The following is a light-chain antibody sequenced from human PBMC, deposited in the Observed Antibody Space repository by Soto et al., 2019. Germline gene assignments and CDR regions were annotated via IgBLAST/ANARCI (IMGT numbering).Light chain of an antibody. CDR3: SSYTSSSTLEV. Sequence: QSALTKPASVSGSPGHSITISCTGTSSDVGGYNYVSWYQQHPGKAPKLMIYEVSNRPSGVSNRFSSSKSGNTASLTISGLQAEDEADYYCSSYTSSSTLEVFGGGTKLTVL. J-gene: IGLJ3*02. CDR1: SSDVGGYNY. CDR2: EVS. V-gene: IGLV2-14*01.